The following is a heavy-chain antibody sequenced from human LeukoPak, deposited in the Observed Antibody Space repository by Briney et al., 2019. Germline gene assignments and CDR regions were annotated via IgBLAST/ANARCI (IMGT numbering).Heavy chain of an antibody. D-gene: IGHD6-19*01. V-gene: IGHV4-4*07. CDR3: ARAYSSGWYVFDY. J-gene: IGHJ4*02. CDR1: GGSISSYY. Sequence: PSETLSLPCTVSGGSISSYYWSWIPQPAGKGLEWIGRIYTSGSTNYNPSLKSRVTMSVDTSKNQFSLKLSSVTAADTAAYYCARAYSSGWYVFDYWGQGTLVTVSS. CDR2: IYTSGST.